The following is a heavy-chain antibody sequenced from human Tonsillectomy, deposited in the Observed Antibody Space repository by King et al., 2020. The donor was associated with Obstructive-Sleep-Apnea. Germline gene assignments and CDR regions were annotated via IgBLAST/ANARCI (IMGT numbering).Heavy chain of an antibody. J-gene: IGHJ4*02. CDR1: GGSISSYY. V-gene: IGHV4-59*01. CDR3: AREHFDSSGYYSDY. D-gene: IGHD3-22*01. Sequence: VQLQESGPGLVKPSETLSLTCTVSGGSISSYYWSWIRQPPGKGLEWIGYIYYSGSTNYNPSLQSRVTISVDTSKNQFSLKLSSVTAADTAVYYCAREHFDSSGYYSDYWGQGTLVTVSS. CDR2: IYYSGST.